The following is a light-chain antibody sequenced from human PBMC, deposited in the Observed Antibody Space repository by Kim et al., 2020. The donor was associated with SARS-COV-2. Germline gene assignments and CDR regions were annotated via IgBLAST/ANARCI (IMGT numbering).Light chain of an antibody. J-gene: IGLJ2*01. CDR1: NIGSKS. V-gene: IGLV3-21*04. Sequence: GAPGKTARSACGGNNIGSKSVHWYQQKPGQAPVLVIYYDTDRPSGIPERFSGSNSGNTATLTISRVEAGDEADYYCQVWDSSSVVFGGGTQLTVL. CDR2: YDT. CDR3: QVWDSSSVV.